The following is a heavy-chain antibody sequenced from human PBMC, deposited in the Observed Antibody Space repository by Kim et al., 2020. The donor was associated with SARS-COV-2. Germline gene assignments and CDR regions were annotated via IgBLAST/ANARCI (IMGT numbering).Heavy chain of an antibody. Sequence: LKSRVTISVDTSKNQFSLKLSSVTAADTAVYYCARGALEGRWEISPDFDYWGQGTLVTVSS. J-gene: IGHJ4*02. V-gene: IGHV4-39*07. D-gene: IGHD1-26*01. CDR3: ARGALEGRWEISPDFDY.